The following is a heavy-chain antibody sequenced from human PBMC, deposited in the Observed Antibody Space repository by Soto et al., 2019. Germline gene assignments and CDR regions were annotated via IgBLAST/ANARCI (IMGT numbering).Heavy chain of an antibody. CDR2: IYWDDDK. CDR3: AHSLHYYGSGRHAFDI. Sequence: QITLKESGPTLVKPTQTFTLTCTFSGFSLSTSGVGVGWIRQPPGKALEWLALIYWDDDKRYSPSLKSRLTITKDTSKNQVVLTMTNMDPVDTATYYCAHSLHYYGSGRHAFDIWGQGTMVTVSS. J-gene: IGHJ3*02. D-gene: IGHD3-10*01. V-gene: IGHV2-5*02. CDR1: GFSLSTSGVG.